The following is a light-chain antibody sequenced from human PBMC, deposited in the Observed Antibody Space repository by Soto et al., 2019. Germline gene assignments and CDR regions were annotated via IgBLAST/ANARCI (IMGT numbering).Light chain of an antibody. Sequence: EIVLTQSPATLSLSPGERATLSCRASQSVSSYLAGYQQKPGQAPRLLIYDASNRDTGIPARFSGSGSGTDFTLSISSLEPEDFAVYYCQQRSNWPAWTFGQGTKLEIK. CDR3: QQRSNWPAWT. V-gene: IGKV3-11*01. CDR2: DAS. CDR1: QSVSSY. J-gene: IGKJ1*01.